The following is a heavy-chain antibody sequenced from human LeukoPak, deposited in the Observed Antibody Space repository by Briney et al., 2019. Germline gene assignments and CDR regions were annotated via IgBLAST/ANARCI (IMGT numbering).Heavy chain of an antibody. V-gene: IGHV1-69*10. CDR1: GGTFSSYA. CDR2: IIPILGIA. J-gene: IGHJ4*02. D-gene: IGHD5-12*01. Sequence: GASVKVSCKASGGTFSSYAISWVRQALGQGLEWMGGIIPILGIANYAQKFQGRVTITADKSTSTAYMELSSLRSEDMAVYYCARQDIVATKKLDYWGQGTLVTVSS. CDR3: ARQDIVATKKLDY.